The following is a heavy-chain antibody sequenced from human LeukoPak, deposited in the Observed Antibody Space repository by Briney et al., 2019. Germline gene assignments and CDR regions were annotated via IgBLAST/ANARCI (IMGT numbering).Heavy chain of an antibody. CDR2: IIPILGIA. CDR1: GGTFSSYA. D-gene: IGHD3-22*01. V-gene: IGHV1-69*04. J-gene: IGHJ3*02. Sequence: GASVKVSCKASGGTFSSYAISWVRQAPGQGLEWMGRIIPILGIANYAQKFQGRVTITADKSTSTAYMELSSLRSEDTAVYYCAREYYYDSSGLGGDAFDIWGQGTMVTVSS. CDR3: AREYYYDSSGLGGDAFDI.